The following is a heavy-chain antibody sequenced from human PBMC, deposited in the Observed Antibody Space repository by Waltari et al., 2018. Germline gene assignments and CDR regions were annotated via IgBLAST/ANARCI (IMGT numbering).Heavy chain of an antibody. CDR3: QSGSQGY. Sequence: AASGFTFSSYAMHWVRQAPGKGLEWVAVISYDGSNKYYADSVKGRFTISRDNSKNTLYLQMNSLRAEDTAVYYCQSGSQGYWGQGTLVTVSS. V-gene: IGHV3-30-3*01. J-gene: IGHJ4*02. CDR2: ISYDGSNK. D-gene: IGHD1-26*01. CDR1: GFTFSSYA.